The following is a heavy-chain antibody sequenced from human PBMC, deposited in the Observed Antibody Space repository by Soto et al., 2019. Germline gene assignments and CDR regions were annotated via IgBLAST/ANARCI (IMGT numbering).Heavy chain of an antibody. CDR1: GYTFTSYW. J-gene: IGHJ4*02. D-gene: IGHD1-26*01. CDR3: ARRGGSGGSYYGPDY. CDR2: IYPGDSDT. Sequence: GESLKISCKGSGYTFTSYWIGWVRQMPGKGLEWMGIIYPGDSDTRYSPSFRGQVTISADKSINTAYLQWSSLKASDTAMYYCARRGGSGGSYYGPDYWGQGTLVTVSS. V-gene: IGHV5-51*01.